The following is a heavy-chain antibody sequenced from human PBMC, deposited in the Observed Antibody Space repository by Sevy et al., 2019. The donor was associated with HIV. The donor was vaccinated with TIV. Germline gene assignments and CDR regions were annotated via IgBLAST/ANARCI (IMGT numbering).Heavy chain of an antibody. D-gene: IGHD1-26*01. V-gene: IGHV3-13*01. CDR1: GFTFSSYD. CDR2: IGTAGAT. CDR3: ARGSHSGSYGRDAFDI. J-gene: IGHJ3*02. Sequence: GGSLRLSCAASGFTFSSYDMHWVRQATGKGLEWVSAIGTAGATYYPGSVKGRFTISRENAKNSLYLQMNSLRAGDTAVYYCARGSHSGSYGRDAFDIWGQGTMVTVSS.